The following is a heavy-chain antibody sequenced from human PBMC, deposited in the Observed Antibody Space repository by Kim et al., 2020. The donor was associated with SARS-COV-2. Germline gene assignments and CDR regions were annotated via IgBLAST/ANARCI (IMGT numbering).Heavy chain of an antibody. Sequence: GGSLRLSCAASGFTFSSYSMNWVRQAPGKGLEWVSDISSSSSTIYYADSVKGRFTISRDNSKNTLYLQMNSLRDEDTAVYYCARDRRLIVGATGSGMDVWGQGTPVTVSS. V-gene: IGHV3-48*02. CDR1: GFTFSSYS. J-gene: IGHJ6*02. CDR3: ARDRRLIVGATGSGMDV. CDR2: ISSSSSTI. D-gene: IGHD1-26*01.